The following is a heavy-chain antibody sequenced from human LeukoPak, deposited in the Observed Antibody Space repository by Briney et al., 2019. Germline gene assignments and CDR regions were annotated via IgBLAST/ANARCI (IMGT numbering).Heavy chain of an antibody. J-gene: IGHJ4*02. D-gene: IGHD6-13*01. V-gene: IGHV4-34*01. CDR1: GGSFSGYY. Sequence: SETLSLTCAVCGGSFSGYYWSWIRQPPGKGLEWVGEINHSGSTNYNPSLKSRVTISVDTSKNQFSLKLSSVTAADTAVYYCARGKRGSAGIRSSSWRLDYWGQGTLVTHSS. CDR3: ARGKRGSAGIRSSSWRLDY. CDR2: INHSGST.